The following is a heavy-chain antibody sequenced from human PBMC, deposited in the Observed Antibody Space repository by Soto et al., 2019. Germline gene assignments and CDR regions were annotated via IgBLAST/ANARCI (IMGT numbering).Heavy chain of an antibody. CDR3: ARLHCNSPICVPLHP. V-gene: IGHV4-39*01. Sequence: SETRSLTCTVSRASITRGTHYCGWIRHPPGRGVDGIGSIYYSGSDYSSQSLKSRVTLSVDTYKSTWSLKLSLVSVADTDVYYCARLHCNSPICVPLHPCGEGTLMTISS. CDR1: RASITRGTHY. D-gene: IGHD2-2*01. CDR2: IYYSGSD. J-gene: IGHJ5*02.